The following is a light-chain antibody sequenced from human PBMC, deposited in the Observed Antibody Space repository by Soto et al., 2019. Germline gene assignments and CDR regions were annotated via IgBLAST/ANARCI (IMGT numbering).Light chain of an antibody. V-gene: IGKV1-33*01. CDR2: DAS. J-gene: IGKJ4*01. Sequence: DIQMTQSPSSLSASVGDRVTITCQASQDISNYLNWYQQKPGKAPKLLIYDASNLETGVPSRFSRRGSGTDFTFTIRSLQQEDMATYYCQQYDNLPPLTFGGGTKVEIK. CDR3: QQYDNLPPLT. CDR1: QDISNY.